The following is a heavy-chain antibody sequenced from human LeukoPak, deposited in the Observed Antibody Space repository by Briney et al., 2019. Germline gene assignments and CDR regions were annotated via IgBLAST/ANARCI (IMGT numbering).Heavy chain of an antibody. CDR3: ARDQISTTWYGAFDI. Sequence: PSETLSLTCTVSGASISNYYWSWIRQPPGKGLKWIGYIYPSGSTYYNPSLKSRVTISADADKSQFSLKLRSVTAADTAVYYCARDQISTTWYGAFDIWGQGTMVSVSS. J-gene: IGHJ3*02. V-gene: IGHV4-59*01. D-gene: IGHD6-13*01. CDR2: IYPSGST. CDR1: GASISNYY.